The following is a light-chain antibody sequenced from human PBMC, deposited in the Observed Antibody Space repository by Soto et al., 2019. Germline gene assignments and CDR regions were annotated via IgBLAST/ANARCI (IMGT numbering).Light chain of an antibody. CDR1: QSVSNNY. Sequence: EIVLTQSPGTLSLSPGERATLSCRASQSVSNNYLAWYQQKPGQAPRLLIYSASSRATGIPDRFSGSGSGTDFTLTISRLEPEDLAVYYCQQYGSSPLFTLGPGTKVDIK. J-gene: IGKJ3*01. CDR3: QQYGSSPLFT. CDR2: SAS. V-gene: IGKV3-20*01.